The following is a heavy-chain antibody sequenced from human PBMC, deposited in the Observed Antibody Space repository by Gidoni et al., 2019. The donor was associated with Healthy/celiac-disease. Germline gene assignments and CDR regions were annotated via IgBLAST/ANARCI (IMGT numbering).Heavy chain of an antibody. D-gene: IGHD6-19*01. CDR2: IYYSGRP. CDR1: GGSISSSSYY. J-gene: IGHJ4*02. V-gene: IGHV4-39*01. Sequence: QLQLQESGPGLVKPSETLSLTCTVSGGSISSSSYYWGWIRHPPGKGLEWIGSIYYSGRPYSHPYIKSRVTISVDTSKNQCSLKLISGTAADTDVYFCARLRPTIYSSGWYFDYWGQGTLVTVSS. CDR3: ARLRPTIYSSGWYFDY.